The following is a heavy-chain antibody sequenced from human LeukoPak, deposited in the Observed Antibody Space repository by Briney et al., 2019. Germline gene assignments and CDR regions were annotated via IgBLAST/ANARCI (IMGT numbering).Heavy chain of an antibody. CDR2: ISAYNGNT. V-gene: IGHV1-18*01. J-gene: IGHJ4*02. CDR1: GYTFTSYG. Sequence: GASVKVSXKASGYTFTSYGISWVRQAPGQGLEGMGWISAYNGNTNYAQKLQGRVTMTTNTSTSTAYMELRSLRSDDTAVYFCARDPSLSSSGDYWGQGTLVTVSS. CDR3: ARDPSLSSSGDY. D-gene: IGHD6-6*01.